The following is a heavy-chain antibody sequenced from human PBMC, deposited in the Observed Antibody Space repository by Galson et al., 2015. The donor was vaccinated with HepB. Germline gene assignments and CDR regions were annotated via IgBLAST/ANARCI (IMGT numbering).Heavy chain of an antibody. D-gene: IGHD3-3*01. CDR2: INAGNGNT. Sequence: SVKVSCKASGYTFTSYAMHWVRQAPGQRLEWMGWINAGNGNTKYSQKFQGRVTITRDTSASTAYMELSSLRSEDTAVYYCARDRLDFWRGHDAFDIWGQGTMVTVSS. CDR3: ARDRLDFWRGHDAFDI. J-gene: IGHJ3*02. V-gene: IGHV1-3*01. CDR1: GYTFTSYA.